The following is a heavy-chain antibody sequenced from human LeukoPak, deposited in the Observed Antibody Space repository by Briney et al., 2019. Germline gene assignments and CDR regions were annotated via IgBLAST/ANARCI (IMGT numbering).Heavy chain of an antibody. CDR2: ISSSSSYI. D-gene: IGHD3-9*01. V-gene: IGHV3-21*01. CDR1: GFTFSSYS. CDR3: ARAVSADYYDILTGYSTQLDY. J-gene: IGHJ4*02. Sequence: PGGSLRLSCAASGFTFSSYSMNWVRQAPGKGLEWVSSISSSSSYICYADSVKGRFTISRDNAKNSLYLQMNSLRAEDTAVYYCARAVSADYYDILTGYSTQLDYWGQGTLVTVSS.